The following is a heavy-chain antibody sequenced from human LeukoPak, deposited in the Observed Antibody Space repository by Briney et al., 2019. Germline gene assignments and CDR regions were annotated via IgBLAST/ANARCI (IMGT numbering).Heavy chain of an antibody. J-gene: IGHJ1*01. Sequence: VRSLRLSCAVSGFTFSSYWMDWGRQAPGKGLVWVSLINTHGTTTNYAGSVKGRFTISRNNAKYTVYLQLNSLRAEDTAVYYCYGANAENWGEGTLVIVSS. CDR3: YGANAEN. D-gene: IGHD4-23*01. CDR1: GFTFSSYW. V-gene: IGHV3-74*01. CDR2: INTHGTTT.